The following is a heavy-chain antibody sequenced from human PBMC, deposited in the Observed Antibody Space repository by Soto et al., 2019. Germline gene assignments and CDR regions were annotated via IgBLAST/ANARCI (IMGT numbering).Heavy chain of an antibody. J-gene: IGHJ6*02. V-gene: IGHV1-69*13. CDR3: ARGGPQRVLNYYDSSGYWYYGMDV. Sequence: SVKVSCKASGGTFSSYAISWVRQAPGQGLEWMGGIIPIFGTANYAQKFQGRVTITADESTSTAHMELSSLRSEDTAVYYCARGGPQRVLNYYDSSGYWYYGMDVWGQGTTVTASS. D-gene: IGHD3-22*01. CDR2: IIPIFGTA. CDR1: GGTFSSYA.